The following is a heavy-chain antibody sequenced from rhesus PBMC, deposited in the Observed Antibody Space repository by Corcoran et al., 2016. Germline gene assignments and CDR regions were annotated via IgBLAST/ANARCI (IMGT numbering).Heavy chain of an antibody. D-gene: IGHD2-39*02. CDR1: GGSISSSY. CDR3: ASDRGDASGVFDY. V-gene: IGHV4-169*02. Sequence: QLQLQESGPGLVKPSETLSVTCAVSGGSISSSYWSWIRQAPGKGLGWIGYIYGSGSSTNYNPSLKMRVTLSVATSQNQLSLMLSSVTAADTAVYYCASDRGDASGVFDYWGQGVLVTVSS. J-gene: IGHJ4*01. CDR2: IYGSGSST.